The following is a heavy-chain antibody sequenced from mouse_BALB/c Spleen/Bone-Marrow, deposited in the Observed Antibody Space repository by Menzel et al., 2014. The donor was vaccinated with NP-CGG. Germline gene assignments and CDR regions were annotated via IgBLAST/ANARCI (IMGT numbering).Heavy chain of an antibody. CDR3: ARDGYDVGGALDY. CDR1: GFTFSYYT. J-gene: IGHJ4*01. Sequence: EVKVVESGGVLVQPGGSLKLSCAASGFTFSYYTMPWVRQTPEKRLEWVAYISNGGSSTYHPDTVKGRFTISRDNAKNTLSLQMSSLKSEDTAMYYCARDGYDVGGALDYWGQGTSVTVSS. D-gene: IGHD2-2*01. V-gene: IGHV5-12-2*01. CDR2: ISNGGSST.